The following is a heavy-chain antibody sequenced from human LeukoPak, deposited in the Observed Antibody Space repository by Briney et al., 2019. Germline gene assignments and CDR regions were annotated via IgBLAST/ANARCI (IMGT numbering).Heavy chain of an antibody. CDR3: ARVITPYGMDV. Sequence: GGSLRLSCAASGFTFSSYEMNWVRQAPGKGLEWVSYISSSGSTIYHADSVKGRLTISRDNAKNSLYLQMNSLRAEDTAVYYCARVITPYGMDVWGQGTTVTVSS. CDR2: ISSSGSTI. J-gene: IGHJ6*02. D-gene: IGHD3-22*01. V-gene: IGHV3-48*03. CDR1: GFTFSSYE.